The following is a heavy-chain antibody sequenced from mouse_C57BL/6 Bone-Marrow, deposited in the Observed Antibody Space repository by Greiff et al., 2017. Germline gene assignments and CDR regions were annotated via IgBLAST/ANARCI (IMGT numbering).Heavy chain of an antibody. CDR2: IRNKANGYTT. CDR3: ARYNYDGYSSYWYFDV. Sequence: EVNLVESGGGLVQPGGSLSLSCAASGFTFTDYYMSWVRQPPGKALEWLGFIRNKANGYTTEYSASVKGRFTISRDNSQSILYLQMNALRAEDSATYYCARYNYDGYSSYWYFDVWGTGTTVTVSS. V-gene: IGHV7-3*01. CDR1: GFTFTDYY. D-gene: IGHD2-3*01. J-gene: IGHJ1*03.